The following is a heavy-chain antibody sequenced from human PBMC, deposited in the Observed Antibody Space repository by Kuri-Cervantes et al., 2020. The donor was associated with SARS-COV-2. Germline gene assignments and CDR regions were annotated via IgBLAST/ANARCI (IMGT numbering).Heavy chain of an antibody. J-gene: IGHJ4*02. CDR1: GFTFSSYS. Sequence: GESLKISCAASGFTFSSYSMNWVRQAPGKGLEWVSYISRSSSSIYYADSVKGRFTISRDNSKNTLYLQMNSLRAEDTAVYYCVGNYYDSSGSFFDYWGQGTLVTVSS. CDR2: ISRSSSSI. D-gene: IGHD3-22*01. CDR3: VGNYYDSSGSFFDY. V-gene: IGHV3-48*01.